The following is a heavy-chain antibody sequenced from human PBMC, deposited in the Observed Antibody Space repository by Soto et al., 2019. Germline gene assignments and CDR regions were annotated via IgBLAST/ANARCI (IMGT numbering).Heavy chain of an antibody. CDR1: GFTLRSHR. Sequence: EVQLVESGGGLVQPGGSLRVSCAASGFTLRSHRIHWVRQVPGKGPEWVSRIDTDGGGTSYADSVKGRFTISTDNAKNTVNLQMNGLRGEDTAVYYCATVFDLWGQGTLVTVSS. V-gene: IGHV3-74*01. J-gene: IGHJ5*02. CDR3: ATVFDL. CDR2: IDTDGGGT.